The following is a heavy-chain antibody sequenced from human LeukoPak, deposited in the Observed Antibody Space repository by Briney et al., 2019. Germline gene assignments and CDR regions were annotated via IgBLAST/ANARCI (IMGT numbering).Heavy chain of an antibody. V-gene: IGHV4-59*01. CDR2: IYYSGST. J-gene: IGHJ1*01. CDR1: GDSISSYY. CDR3: ARVDDKGYFQH. Sequence: SVTLSLTCTVSGDSISSYYWSWIRQPPGKRLEWIGYIYYSGSTNYNPSLKSRVTISVDTSKNQFSLKLSSVTAADTAVYYCARVDDKGYFQHWGQGTLVIVSS. D-gene: IGHD3-22*01.